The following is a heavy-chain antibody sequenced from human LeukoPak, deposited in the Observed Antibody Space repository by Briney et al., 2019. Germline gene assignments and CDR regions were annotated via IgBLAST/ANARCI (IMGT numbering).Heavy chain of an antibody. V-gene: IGHV3-74*01. CDR1: GFTFTNYW. D-gene: IGHD3-16*01. J-gene: IGHJ4*02. Sequence: GGSLRLSCAACGFTFTNYWMHWVRQGPGKGLVWVSHINTDGSSTNYADSVKGRFTISRDNAKNTLYLQMNSLRAEDTAVYYCARDPDAYFDYWGQGTLVTVSS. CDR3: ARDPDAYFDY. CDR2: INTDGSST.